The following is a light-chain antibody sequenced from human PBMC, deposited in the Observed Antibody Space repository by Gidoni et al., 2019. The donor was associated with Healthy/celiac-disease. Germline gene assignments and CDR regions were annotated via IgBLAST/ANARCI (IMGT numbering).Light chain of an antibody. V-gene: IGKV3D-11*01. J-gene: IGKJ5*01. CDR1: QGVSSY. CDR2: DAS. Sequence: IVLTQSPATLSLSPGERATLSCRASQGVSSYLAWYQQKPGQAPRLLIYDASNRATGIPARFSGSGPGTDFTLTISSLEPEDFAVYYCQQRSNCLITFXXXTRXEIK. CDR3: QQRSNCLIT.